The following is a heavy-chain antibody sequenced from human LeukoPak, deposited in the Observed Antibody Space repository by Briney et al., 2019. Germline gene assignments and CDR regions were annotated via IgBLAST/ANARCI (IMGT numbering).Heavy chain of an antibody. CDR2: INPNSGGT. CDR3: ARVDSSSSAFAFDI. D-gene: IGHD6-13*01. V-gene: IGHV1-2*02. CDR1: GYTFTGYY. Sequence: ASVKVSCKASGYTFTGYYMHWVRPAPGQGLEWMGWINPNSGGTNYAQKFQGRVTMTRDTSISTAYVELSRLRSDDTAVYYCARVDSSSSAFAFDIWGQGTMVTVSS. J-gene: IGHJ3*02.